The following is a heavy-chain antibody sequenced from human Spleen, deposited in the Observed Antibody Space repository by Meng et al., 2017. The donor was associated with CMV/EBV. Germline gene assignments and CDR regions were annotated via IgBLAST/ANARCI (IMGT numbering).Heavy chain of an antibody. CDR3: ARGDYYGSGSYRRYFDY. CDR1: GGSFSGYY. J-gene: IGHJ4*02. CDR2: INHSGST. D-gene: IGHD3-10*01. V-gene: IGHV4-34*01. Sequence: QVQLQQWGAGLLKPSETLSLPCAVYGGSFSGYYWSWIRQPPGKGLEWIGEINHSGSTNYNPSLKSRVTISVDTSKNQFSLKLSSVTAADTAVYYCARGDYYGSGSYRRYFDYWGQGTLVTVSS.